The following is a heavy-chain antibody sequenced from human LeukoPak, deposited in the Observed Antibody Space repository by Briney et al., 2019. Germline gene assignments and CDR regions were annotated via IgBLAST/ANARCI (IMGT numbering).Heavy chain of an antibody. CDR1: GGTFSSYA. D-gene: IGHD6-13*01. Sequence: SVKVSCKASGGTFSSYAISWVRQAPGQGLEWMGGIIPIFGTANYAQTFQGRVTITADESTSTAYMELSSLTSEDTAVYYCAIGAIAAAGGDYYYYYMDVWGKGTTVTISS. CDR3: AIGAIAAAGGDYYYYYMDV. V-gene: IGHV1-69*13. CDR2: IIPIFGTA. J-gene: IGHJ6*03.